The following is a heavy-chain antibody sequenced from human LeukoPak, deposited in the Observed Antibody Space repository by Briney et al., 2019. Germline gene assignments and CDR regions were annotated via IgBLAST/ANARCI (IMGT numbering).Heavy chain of an antibody. D-gene: IGHD5-18*01. CDR1: GFTFVSYA. CDR2: INGGGDTT. J-gene: IGHJ4*02. V-gene: IGHV3-23*01. Sequence: PGGSLRLSCAASGFTFVSYAMTWVRQAPGKGLEWVSSINGGGDTTYYADSVKGRFTISRDKSTNTLFLQMSSLRAEDSAMYYCAKVPDTYGYMRFAHWGQGTLVTVSS. CDR3: AKVPDTYGYMRFAH.